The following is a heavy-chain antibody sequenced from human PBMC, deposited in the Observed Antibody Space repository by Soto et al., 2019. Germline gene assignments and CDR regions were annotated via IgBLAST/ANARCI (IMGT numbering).Heavy chain of an antibody. Sequence: LRLSCAASGFTVSSNYMSWVRQPPGKGLEWVSVIYSGGNTYYADSVKGRFTISRDNSKNTLYLQMNSLRAEDTAVYYCARDSSSSSGWGDYYYYGMDVWGQGTTVTVSS. CDR1: GFTVSSNY. J-gene: IGHJ6*02. CDR2: IYSGGNT. CDR3: ARDSSSSSGWGDYYYYGMDV. D-gene: IGHD6-6*01. V-gene: IGHV3-53*01.